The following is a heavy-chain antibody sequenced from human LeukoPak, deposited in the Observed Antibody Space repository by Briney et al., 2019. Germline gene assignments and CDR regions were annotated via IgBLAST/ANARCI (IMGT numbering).Heavy chain of an antibody. Sequence: ASVKVSCKASGYTFTSYTIHWVRQAPGQRLEWMGWINAGNGNTKYSQEFQDRVTITRDTSASTAYMELSSLRSEDMAVYYCARARYETRVWPRSRYDYYHYMDVWGKGTTVTVSS. V-gene: IGHV1-3*03. J-gene: IGHJ6*03. CDR1: GYTFTSYT. CDR2: INAGNGNT. D-gene: IGHD1-26*01. CDR3: ARARYETRVWPRSRYDYYHYMDV.